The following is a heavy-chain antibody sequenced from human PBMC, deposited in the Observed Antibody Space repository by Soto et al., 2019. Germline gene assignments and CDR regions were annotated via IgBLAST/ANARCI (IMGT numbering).Heavy chain of an antibody. D-gene: IGHD3-16*02. Sequence: SETLSLTCTVSGDSISSYYWTWIRQPPGKGLEWLGYIYFTVSTNYNPSLKSRVTISLDTSKNQFSLNLTSVTAADTAVYFCERCPLGSEYRPSFSMDVCGTATTLTLSS. CDR3: ERCPLGSEYRPSFSMDV. J-gene: IGHJ6*03. CDR2: IYFTVST. V-gene: IGHV4-59*01. CDR1: GDSISSYY.